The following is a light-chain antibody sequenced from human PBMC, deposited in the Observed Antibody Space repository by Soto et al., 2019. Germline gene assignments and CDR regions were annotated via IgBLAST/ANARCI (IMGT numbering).Light chain of an antibody. Sequence: DIQMTQSPSSLSASVGDRVTITCRASQSISSNLNWYQQKQGKAPKLLIYAASSLQSGVPSRFSGSGSGTDFTLTISSLQPEDFATYYCQQSYNTPPTFGQGTKLDI. J-gene: IGKJ1*01. CDR3: QQSYNTPPT. CDR1: QSISSN. CDR2: AAS. V-gene: IGKV1-39*01.